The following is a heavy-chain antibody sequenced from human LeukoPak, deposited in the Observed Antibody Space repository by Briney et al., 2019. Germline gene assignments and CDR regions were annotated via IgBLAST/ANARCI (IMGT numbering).Heavy chain of an antibody. CDR2: IYYSGST. D-gene: IGHD1-7*01. J-gene: IGHJ4*02. V-gene: IGHV4-31*03. Sequence: SETLSLTCTVSGDSISSGGYYWSWIRQHPGKGLEWIGYIYYSGSTYYNPSLKSRVTFSVDTSNNQFSLRLSSVTAADTAVYYCARGAPGGLELPPLDYWGQGTLVTVSS. CDR1: GDSISSGGYY. CDR3: ARGAPGGLELPPLDY.